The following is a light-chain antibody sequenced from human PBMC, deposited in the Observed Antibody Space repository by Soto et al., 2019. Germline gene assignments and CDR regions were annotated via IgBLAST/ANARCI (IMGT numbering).Light chain of an antibody. Sequence: EIVLTQSPGTLSLSPGERATLSCRASQSVSNNYLAWYQQKPGQAPRRLIYGASSRATGIPDRFSGSGSGTDFTLTISRLEPEDFAVYYCQQYGSSLTWTFGQGTKVDI. V-gene: IGKV3-20*01. CDR1: QSVSNNY. CDR3: QQYGSSLTWT. J-gene: IGKJ1*01. CDR2: GAS.